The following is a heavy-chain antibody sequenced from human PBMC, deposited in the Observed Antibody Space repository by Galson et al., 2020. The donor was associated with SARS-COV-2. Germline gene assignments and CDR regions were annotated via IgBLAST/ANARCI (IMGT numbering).Heavy chain of an antibody. CDR3: ARAGLEQCLVLDGGGNWCDP. CDR2: IYYSGST. D-gene: IGHD6-19*01. Sequence: SETLSLTCTVSGGSISSGGYYWSWIRQHPGKGLEWIGYIYYSGSTYYNPSLKSRVTISVDTSKNQFSLKLSSVTAADTAVYYCARAGLEQCLVLDGGGNWCDPWGQGTLVTVSS. V-gene: IGHV4-31*03. J-gene: IGHJ5*02. CDR1: GGSISSGGYY.